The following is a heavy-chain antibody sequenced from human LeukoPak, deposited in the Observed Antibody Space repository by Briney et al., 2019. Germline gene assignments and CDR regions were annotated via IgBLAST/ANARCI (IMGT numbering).Heavy chain of an antibody. J-gene: IGHJ4*02. V-gene: IGHV4-59*08. D-gene: IGHD4-4*01. CDR2: IYYSGST. Sequence: PSETLSLTCTVSGGSISSYYWSWIRQPPGKGLEWIGYIYYSGSTNYNPSLKSRVAISVDTSKNQFSLKLSSVTAADTAVYYCARLTYVTTPDYWGQGTLVTVSS. CDR1: GGSISSYY. CDR3: ARLTYVTTPDY.